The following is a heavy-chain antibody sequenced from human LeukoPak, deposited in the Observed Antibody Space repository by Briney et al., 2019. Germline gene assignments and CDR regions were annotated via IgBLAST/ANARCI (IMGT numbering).Heavy chain of an antibody. D-gene: IGHD2-21*01. CDR2: ISSSSSYI. Sequence: GGSLRLSCAASGFTFSSYSMNWVRQAPGKGLEWVSSISSSSSYIYYADSVKGRFTISRDNAKNSLYLQMNSLRAEDTAVYYCARGHAGEPGDAFDIWGQGTMVTVSS. CDR1: GFTFSSYS. V-gene: IGHV3-21*01. J-gene: IGHJ3*02. CDR3: ARGHAGEPGDAFDI.